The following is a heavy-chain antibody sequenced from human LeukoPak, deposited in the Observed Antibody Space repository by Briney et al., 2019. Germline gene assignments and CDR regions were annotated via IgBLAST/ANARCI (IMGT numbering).Heavy chain of an antibody. J-gene: IGHJ3*02. V-gene: IGHV3-23*01. CDR2: ISGSGGST. Sequence: GGSLRLSCAASGFTFSSYAMSWVRQAPGEGLEWVSAISGSGGSTYYADSVKGRLTISRDNSKNTLYLQMNSLRAEDTAVYYCAKDWAAAGTSAFDIWGQGTMVTVSS. CDR1: GFTFSSYA. CDR3: AKDWAAAGTSAFDI. D-gene: IGHD6-13*01.